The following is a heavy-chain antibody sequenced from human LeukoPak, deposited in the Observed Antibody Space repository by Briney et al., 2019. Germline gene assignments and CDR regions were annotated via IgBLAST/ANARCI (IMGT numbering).Heavy chain of an antibody. CDR3: ARSRGSGSYYNEYYYYGMDV. CDR2: IYSGGST. D-gene: IGHD3-10*01. Sequence: GSLRLSCAASGFTVSSNYMSWVRQAPGKGLEWVSVIYSGGSTYYADSVKGRFTISRDNSKNTLYLQMNSLRAEDTAVYYCARSRGSGSYYNEYYYYGMDVWGQGTTVTVSS. CDR1: GFTVSSNY. J-gene: IGHJ6*02. V-gene: IGHV3-66*01.